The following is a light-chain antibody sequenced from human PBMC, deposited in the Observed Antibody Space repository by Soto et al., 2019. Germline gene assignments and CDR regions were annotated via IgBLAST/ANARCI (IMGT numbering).Light chain of an antibody. CDR1: SSDVGDYDY. CDR3: SSYTSSSTYV. J-gene: IGLJ1*01. Sequence: QLVLTQPASVSGSPGQSITFSCTGTSSDVGDYDYVSWYQHHPGKAPKLMIYEVTNRPSGVSNRFSGSKSGNTASLTISGLQAEDEADYYCSSYTSSSTYVFGTGTKVTVL. CDR2: EVT. V-gene: IGLV2-14*01.